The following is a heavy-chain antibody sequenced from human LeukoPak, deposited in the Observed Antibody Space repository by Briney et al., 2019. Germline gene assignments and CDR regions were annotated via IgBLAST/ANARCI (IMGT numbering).Heavy chain of an antibody. D-gene: IGHD2-15*01. CDR2: IVGSGSST. J-gene: IGHJ3*01. Sequence: GGSLRVSCAVSGFTFSTYALSWVRQAPGKGLEWVSSIVGSGSSTFYADSVKGRFSISRDNSKHTLYLQMNTLRADDTAVYYCAKDGSNDWRWGAFDVWGQGTMVTVSS. CDR1: GFTFSTYA. CDR3: AKDGSNDWRWGAFDV. V-gene: IGHV3-23*01.